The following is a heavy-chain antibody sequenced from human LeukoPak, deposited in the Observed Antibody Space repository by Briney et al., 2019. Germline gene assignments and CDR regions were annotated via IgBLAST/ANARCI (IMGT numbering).Heavy chain of an antibody. Sequence: SETLSLTCTVSGGSISSYYWSWTRQPAGKGLEWIGRIYTSGSTNYNPSLKSRVTMSVDTSKNQFSLKLSSVTAADTAVYYCARDYYDTSGEGMDVWGQGTTVTVSS. CDR1: GGSISSYY. J-gene: IGHJ6*02. V-gene: IGHV4-4*07. CDR3: ARDYYDTSGEGMDV. CDR2: IYTSGST. D-gene: IGHD3-22*01.